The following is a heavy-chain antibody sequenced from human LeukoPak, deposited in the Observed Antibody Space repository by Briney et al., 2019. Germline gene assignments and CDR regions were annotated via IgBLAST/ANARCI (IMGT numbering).Heavy chain of an antibody. V-gene: IGHV4-59*01. CDR3: ARVTVTDFDP. J-gene: IGHJ5*02. CDR1: GGSISSYY. Sequence: TSETLSLTCTVSGGSISSYYWSWIRQPPGKGLEWIGYIYYSGSTNYNPSLKSRVTISVDTSKNQFSLKLSSVTAADRAVYYCARVTVTDFDPWGQGTLVTVSS. CDR2: IYYSGST. D-gene: IGHD4-17*01.